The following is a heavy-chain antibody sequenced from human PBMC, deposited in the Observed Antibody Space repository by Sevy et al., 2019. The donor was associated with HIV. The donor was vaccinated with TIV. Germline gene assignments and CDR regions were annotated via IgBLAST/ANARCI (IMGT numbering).Heavy chain of an antibody. D-gene: IGHD3-22*01. CDR1: GFTFSNYA. CDR3: ARGGYYYDNAAYYALDL. CDR2: IWSDGRFE. V-gene: IGHV3-33*01. Sequence: GGSLRLSCAATGFTFSNYAMHWVRQTPGKGLEWVAIIWSDGRFENHGDSVKGRFTISRDNSKNTLYLQMNNVRVEDTAVYYCARGGYYYDNAAYYALDLWGQGTLVTVSS. J-gene: IGHJ4*02.